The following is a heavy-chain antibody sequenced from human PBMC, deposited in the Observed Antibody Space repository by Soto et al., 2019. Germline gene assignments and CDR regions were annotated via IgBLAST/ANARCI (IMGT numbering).Heavy chain of an antibody. J-gene: IGHJ4*02. V-gene: IGHV3-30*18. Sequence: QVQLVESGGGVVQPGRSLRLSCAASGFTFSSYGMHWVRQAPGKGLEWVAVISYDGSNKYYADSVKGRFTISRDNSKNTLYLQMNSLRAEDTAVYYCAKGGGVAANYFDYWGQGTLVTVSS. CDR1: GFTFSSYG. CDR2: ISYDGSNK. CDR3: AKGGGVAANYFDY. D-gene: IGHD2-15*01.